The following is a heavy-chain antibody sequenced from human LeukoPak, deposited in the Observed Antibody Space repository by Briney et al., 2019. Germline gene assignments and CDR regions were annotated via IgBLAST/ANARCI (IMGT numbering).Heavy chain of an antibody. CDR1: GYTFTSYG. CDR3: AGDPQTMVRGVIIPDAFDI. CDR2: ISAYNGNT. Sequence: ASVKVSCKASGYTFTSYGISWVRQAPGQGLEWMGWISAYNGNTNYAQKLQGRVTMTTDTSTSTAYMELRSLRSDDTAVYYCAGDPQTMVRGVIIPDAFDIWGQGTMVTVSS. D-gene: IGHD3-10*01. J-gene: IGHJ3*02. V-gene: IGHV1-18*04.